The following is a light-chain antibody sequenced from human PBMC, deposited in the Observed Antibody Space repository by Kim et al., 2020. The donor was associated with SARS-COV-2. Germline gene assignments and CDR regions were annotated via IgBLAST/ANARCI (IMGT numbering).Light chain of an antibody. CDR3: QQYGSSPWT. CDR2: GAS. J-gene: IGKJ1*01. CDR1: QSGSSSY. Sequence: SPGEKATLSCRASQSGSSSYLAWYQQKPSQAPRLLIYGASSRATGIPDRFSGSGSGTDFTLTISRLEPEDFAVYYCQQYGSSPWTFGQGTKVDIK. V-gene: IGKV3-20*01.